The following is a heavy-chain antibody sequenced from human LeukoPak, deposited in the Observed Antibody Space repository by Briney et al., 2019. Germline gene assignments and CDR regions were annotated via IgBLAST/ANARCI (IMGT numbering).Heavy chain of an antibody. CDR2: INTGTST. J-gene: IGHJ4*02. CDR1: GFTVSSNY. Sequence: PGGSLRLSCAASGFTVSSNYMSWVRQAPGRGLEFVSLINTGTSTNYADSVKGRFTVSRDNSRNTLYLQMSSLRAEDTAVYYCVKDLMGGSYVSVDWGQGTLVTVSS. CDR3: VKDLMGGSYVSVD. D-gene: IGHD1-26*01. V-gene: IGHV3-53*05.